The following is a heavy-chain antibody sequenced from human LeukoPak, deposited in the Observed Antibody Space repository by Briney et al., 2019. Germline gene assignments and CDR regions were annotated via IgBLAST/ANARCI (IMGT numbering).Heavy chain of an antibody. CDR2: ISGSGGST. CDR1: GFTFSSYA. CDR3: AGFWIGSGSFVDDYYMDV. J-gene: IGHJ6*03. D-gene: IGHD3-22*01. V-gene: IGHV3-23*01. Sequence: GGSLRLSCAASGFTFSSYAMSWVRQASGKGLEWVSAISGSGGSTYYADSVKGRFTISRDNSKNSLYLQMKSLRAEDTAVYYCAGFWIGSGSFVDDYYMDVWGKGTTVTVSS.